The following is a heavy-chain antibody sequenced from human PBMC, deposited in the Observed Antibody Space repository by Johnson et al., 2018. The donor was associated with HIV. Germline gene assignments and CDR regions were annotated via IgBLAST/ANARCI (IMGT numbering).Heavy chain of an antibody. CDR3: VRGSSGRRDDVFDI. CDR2: ISYDGSNK. CDR1: GFTFSSYA. Sequence: VQLVESGGGVVQPGRSLRLSCAASGFTFSSYAMHWVRQAPGKGLEWVAVISYDGSNKYYAESVKGRFTISRDNSKNTLFLKMNRLRAEDTAVYYCVRGSSGRRDDVFDIWGQGTMVTVSS. J-gene: IGHJ3*02. D-gene: IGHD3-22*01. V-gene: IGHV3-30-3*01.